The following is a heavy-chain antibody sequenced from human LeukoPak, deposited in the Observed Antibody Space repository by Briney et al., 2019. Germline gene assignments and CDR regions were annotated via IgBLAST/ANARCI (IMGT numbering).Heavy chain of an antibody. D-gene: IGHD3-22*01. CDR1: GFSFNSYE. CDR2: ITAGGSTI. Sequence: GGSLRLSCAASGFSFNSYEMAWVRQAPGKGLEWVSYITAGGSTIFYADSVKGRVTISRDNIKNSLFLQMNSLRPEDTAVYYCAKGGYYDSSGYYLGGSWGQGTLVTVSS. CDR3: AKGGYYDSSGYYLGGS. J-gene: IGHJ5*02. V-gene: IGHV3-48*03.